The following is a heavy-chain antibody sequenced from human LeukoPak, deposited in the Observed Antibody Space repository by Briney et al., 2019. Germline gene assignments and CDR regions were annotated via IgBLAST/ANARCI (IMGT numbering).Heavy chain of an antibody. J-gene: IGHJ4*02. V-gene: IGHV1-2*02. CDR2: INPNSGGT. CDR3: ARDSGERGSGSYLIAY. Sequence: GASVKVSCKASGYTFTRYGVNWVRQAPGQGLEWMGWINPNSGGTNYAQKFQGRVTMTRDTSISTAYMELSRLRSDDTAVYYCARDSGERGSGSYLIAYWGQGTLVTVSS. CDR1: GYTFTRYG. D-gene: IGHD3-10*01.